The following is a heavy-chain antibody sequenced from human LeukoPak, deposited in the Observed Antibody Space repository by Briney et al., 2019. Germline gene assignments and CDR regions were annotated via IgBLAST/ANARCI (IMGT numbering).Heavy chain of an antibody. CDR1: GFTFSSDW. CDR2: INSDGSTT. CDR3: ARDRYYSFDY. Sequence: GGSLRLSCAASGFTFSSDWMHWVRQAPGKGLVRVSRINSDGSTTKYADSVRGRFTISRDNAKNTLYLQMNGLGAKDTAVYYCARDRYYSFDYWGQGTLVTVSS. V-gene: IGHV3-74*03. D-gene: IGHD2-15*01. J-gene: IGHJ4*02.